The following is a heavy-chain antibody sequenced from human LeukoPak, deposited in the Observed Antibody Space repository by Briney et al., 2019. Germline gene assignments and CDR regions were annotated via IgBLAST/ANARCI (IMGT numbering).Heavy chain of an antibody. CDR3: AKDGYSYGTTFDY. CDR2: ISGSGGST. V-gene: IGHV3-23*01. J-gene: IGHJ4*02. D-gene: IGHD5-18*01. CDR1: GFTFSSYA. Sequence: GGSLRLSCAASGFTFSSYAMSWVRQAPGKGLEWVSAISGSGGSTYYADSVKGRFTISRDNSKKTLYLQMNSLRAEDTAVYYCAKDGYSYGTTFDYWGQGPLVTVSS.